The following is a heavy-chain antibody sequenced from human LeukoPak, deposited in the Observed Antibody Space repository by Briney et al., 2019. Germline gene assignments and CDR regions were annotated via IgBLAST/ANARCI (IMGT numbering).Heavy chain of an antibody. D-gene: IGHD2-15*01. V-gene: IGHV3-23*01. CDR1: GFTFSSYA. J-gene: IGHJ3*01. Sequence: GGSLRLSCAASGFTFSSYAMSWVRQAPGKGLEWVSGISGSGQSTYYADSVKGRFTISRDNSKNTLYLQMNSLRAEDTAVYYCARGHCTGGSCYSMGAFDFWGQGTMVTVSS. CDR2: ISGSGQST. CDR3: ARGHCTGGSCYSMGAFDF.